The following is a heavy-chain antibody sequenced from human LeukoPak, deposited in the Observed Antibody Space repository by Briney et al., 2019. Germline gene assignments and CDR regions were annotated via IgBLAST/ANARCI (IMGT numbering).Heavy chain of an antibody. CDR2: ISSSSSYI. J-gene: IGHJ4*02. V-gene: IGHV3-21*01. Sequence: GSLRLSCAASGFTFSSYSMNWVRQAPGKGLEWVSSISSSSSYIYYADSVKGRFTISRDNAKNSLYLQMNSLRAEDTAVYYCARECSGGSCYSETFDYWGQGTLVTVSS. CDR1: GFTFSSYS. D-gene: IGHD2-15*01. CDR3: ARECSGGSCYSETFDY.